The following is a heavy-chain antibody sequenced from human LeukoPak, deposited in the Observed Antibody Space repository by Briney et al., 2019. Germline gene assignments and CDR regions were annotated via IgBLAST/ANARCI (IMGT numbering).Heavy chain of an antibody. V-gene: IGHV5-51*01. CDR2: IYPGDSDT. D-gene: IGHD6-13*01. CDR3: ARVHYSSSWYDAFDI. CDR1: GYSFANYW. Sequence: GESLKISCKSSGYSFANYWIGWVRQMPGKGLHWMGIIYPGDSDTKYSQPFRGQVTISVDKSINTAYLHWSSLKASDTAMYYCARVHYSSSWYDAFDIWGQGTKVTVSS. J-gene: IGHJ3*02.